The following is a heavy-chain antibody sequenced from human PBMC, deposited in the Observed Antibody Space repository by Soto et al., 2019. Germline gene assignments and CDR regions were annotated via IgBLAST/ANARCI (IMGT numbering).Heavy chain of an antibody. V-gene: IGHV1-69*13. J-gene: IGHJ5*02. Sequence: GASVKVSCKASGGTFSSYAISWVRQAPGQGLEWMGGIIPIFGTANYAQKFQGRVTITADESTSTAYMELSSLRSEDTAVYYCARDLCSSTSCYLSWFDPWGQGTLVTVSS. CDR2: IIPIFGTA. CDR3: ARDLCSSTSCYLSWFDP. CDR1: GGTFSSYA. D-gene: IGHD2-2*01.